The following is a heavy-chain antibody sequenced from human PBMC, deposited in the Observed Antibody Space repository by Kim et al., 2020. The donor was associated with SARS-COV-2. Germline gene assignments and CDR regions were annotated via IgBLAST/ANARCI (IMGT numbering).Heavy chain of an antibody. D-gene: IGHD3-22*01. V-gene: IGHV3-30*18. CDR2: ISHDGSNK. Sequence: GGSLRLSCAASEFTFSSYGMHWARQAPGKGLEWVAVISHDGSNKYYADSVKGRFIISRDNSKNTLYLQMNSLRDEDTAVYYCAKVHYYDSSGYLDYWGQGTLVTVSS. J-gene: IGHJ4*02. CDR3: AKVHYYDSSGYLDY. CDR1: EFTFSSYG.